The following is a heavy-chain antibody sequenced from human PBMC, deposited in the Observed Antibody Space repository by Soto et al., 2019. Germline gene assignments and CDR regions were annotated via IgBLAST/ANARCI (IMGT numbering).Heavy chain of an antibody. CDR1: GFTFSSYG. Sequence: QVQLVESGGGVVQPGRSLRLSCAASGFTFSSYGMHWVRQAPGKGLEWVAVISYDGSNKYYADSVKGRFTISRDNSKNTLYLQMNSLRAEDTAVYYCAADSSSNSDYWGQGTLVTVSS. J-gene: IGHJ4*02. V-gene: IGHV3-30*03. CDR2: ISYDGSNK. CDR3: AADSSSNSDY. D-gene: IGHD6-13*01.